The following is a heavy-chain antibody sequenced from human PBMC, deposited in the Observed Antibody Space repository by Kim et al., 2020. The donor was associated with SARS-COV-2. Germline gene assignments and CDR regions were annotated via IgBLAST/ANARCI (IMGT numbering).Heavy chain of an antibody. Sequence: SETLSLTCIVSGGSISNSFYYWGWIRQPPGKGLEWIGSIYYSGTTYYNPSLKSRVTISVDTSKNQFSLKLSSVTAADTTVYYCARELGFGELSSGWFDPWGQGTLVTVSS. J-gene: IGHJ5*02. CDR3: ARELGFGELSSGWFDP. D-gene: IGHD3-10*01. CDR2: IYYSGTT. V-gene: IGHV4-39*02. CDR1: GGSISNSFYY.